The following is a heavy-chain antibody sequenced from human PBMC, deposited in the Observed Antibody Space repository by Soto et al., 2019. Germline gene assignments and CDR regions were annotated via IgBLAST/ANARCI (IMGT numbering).Heavy chain of an antibody. D-gene: IGHD4-17*01. J-gene: IGHJ4*02. V-gene: IGHV4-31*03. CDR1: GGSISSGGYY. Sequence: SETLSLTCTVSGGSISSGGYYWSWIRQHPGKGLEWIGYIYYSGSTYYNPSLKSRVTISVDTSKNQFSLKLSSVTAADTAVYYCAGGDDYGDTGLDYWGQGTLVTVSS. CDR2: IYYSGST. CDR3: AGGDDYGDTGLDY.